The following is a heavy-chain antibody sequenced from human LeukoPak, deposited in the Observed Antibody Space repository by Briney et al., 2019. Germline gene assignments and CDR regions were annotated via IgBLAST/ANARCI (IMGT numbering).Heavy chain of an antibody. D-gene: IGHD2-15*01. J-gene: IGHJ2*01. CDR1: GYSFTSYW. V-gene: IGHV5-51*01. CDR3: ARLVNGLGYCSGGSCYFGWYFDL. Sequence: GESLKISCKGSGYSFTSYWIGWVRQMPGKGLEWMGIIYPGDSDTRYSPSFQGQVTISADKSISTAYLQWSSLKASDTAMYYCARLVNGLGYCSGGSCYFGWYFDLWGRGTLVTVSS. CDR2: IYPGDSDT.